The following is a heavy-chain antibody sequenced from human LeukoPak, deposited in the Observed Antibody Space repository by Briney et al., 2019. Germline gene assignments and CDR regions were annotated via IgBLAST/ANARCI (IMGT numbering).Heavy chain of an antibody. CDR2: INPNSGGT. V-gene: IGHV1-2*02. J-gene: IGHJ4*02. CDR1: GYTFTVYY. Sequence: ASVKVSCKASGYTFTVYYMHWVRQAPGQGLERTGWINPNSGGTNYAQKFQGRVTMTRDTSISTAYMELSRLRSDDTAVYYCARGGQGITGIPVDYWGQGTLVTVSS. CDR3: ARGGQGITGIPVDY. D-gene: IGHD1-20*01.